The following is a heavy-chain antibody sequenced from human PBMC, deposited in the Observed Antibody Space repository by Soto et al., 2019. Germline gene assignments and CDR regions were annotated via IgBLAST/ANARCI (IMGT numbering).Heavy chain of an antibody. CDR1: GFTFSNAW. CDR3: TTDWDIVLMVAPGAFDI. J-gene: IGHJ3*02. CDR2: IKSKTDGGTT. V-gene: IGHV3-15*01. D-gene: IGHD2-8*01. Sequence: GGSLRLSCAASGFTFSNAWMSWVRQAPGKGLEWVGRIKSKTDGGTTDYAAPVKGRFTNSRDDSKNTLYLQMNSLKTEDTAVSYCTTDWDIVLMVAPGAFDIWGQGTMVTVSS.